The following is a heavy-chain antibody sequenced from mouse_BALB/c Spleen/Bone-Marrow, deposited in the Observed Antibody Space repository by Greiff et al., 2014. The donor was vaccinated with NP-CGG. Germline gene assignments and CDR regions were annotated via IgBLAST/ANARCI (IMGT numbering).Heavy chain of an antibody. CDR3: ARRYYGSTFDY. D-gene: IGHD1-1*01. CDR2: INPSSGYT. V-gene: IGHV1-4*01. J-gene: IGHJ2*01. CDR1: GYTFTSYT. Sequence: VNLMESGAELARPGASVKMSCKASGYTFTSYTMHWVKQRPGQGLEWIGYINPSSGYTNYNQKFKDKATLTADKSSSTAYMQLSSLTSEDSAVYYCARRYYGSTFDYWGQGTTLTVSS.